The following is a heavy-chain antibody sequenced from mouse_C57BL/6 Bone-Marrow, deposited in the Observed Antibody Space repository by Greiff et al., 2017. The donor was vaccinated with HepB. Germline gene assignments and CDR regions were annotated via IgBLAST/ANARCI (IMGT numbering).Heavy chain of an antibody. J-gene: IGHJ2*01. CDR3: ARWGIGWLAYYFDY. CDR2: IYPGSGNT. CDR1: GYSFTSYY. V-gene: IGHV1-66*01. Sequence: QVQLKESGPELVKPGASVKISCKASGYSFTSYYIHWVKQRPGQGLEWIGWIYPGSGNTKYNEKFKGKATLTADTSSSTAYMQLSSLTSEDSAVYYCARWGIGWLAYYFDYWGQGTTLTVSS. D-gene: IGHD2-3*01.